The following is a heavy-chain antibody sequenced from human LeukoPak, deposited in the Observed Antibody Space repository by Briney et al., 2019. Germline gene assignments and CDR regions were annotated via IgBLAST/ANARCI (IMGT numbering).Heavy chain of an antibody. D-gene: IGHD6-19*01. CDR3: ARDVMGLATDY. CDR1: GYTFTSYA. CDR2: INAGNGNT. Sequence: ASVKVSCKASGYTFTSYAMHWVRQAPGQRLEWMGWINAGNGNTKYSQKFQGRVTITRDTSASTAYMEVSSLRSEDTAVYYCARDVMGLATDYWAREPWSPSPQ. J-gene: IGHJ4*02. V-gene: IGHV1-3*01.